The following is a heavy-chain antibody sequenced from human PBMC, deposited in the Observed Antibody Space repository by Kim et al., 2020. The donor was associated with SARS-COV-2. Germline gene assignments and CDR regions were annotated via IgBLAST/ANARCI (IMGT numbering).Heavy chain of an antibody. Sequence: GGSLRLSCAASGFTFTTFALNWVRQAPGRGLEWVSYIGSAGSTIYYADSVKGRFTISRDNAKTSLYLQMNSLRDEDTAVYYCARSAKKAFDIWGQGTMVTVSS. V-gene: IGHV3-48*02. CDR3: ARSAKKAFDI. J-gene: IGHJ3*02. CDR1: GFTFTTFA. CDR2: IGSAGSTI.